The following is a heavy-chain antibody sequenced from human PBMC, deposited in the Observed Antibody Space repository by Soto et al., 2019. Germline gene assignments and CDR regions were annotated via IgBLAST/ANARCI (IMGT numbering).Heavy chain of an antibody. CDR3: ARLIAYYDILTGDNWFDP. J-gene: IGHJ5*02. CDR2: IYYSGST. Sequence: QVQLQESGPGLVKPSQTLSLTCTVSGGSISSGGYYWSWIRQHPGKGLEWIGYIYYSGSTYYNPSLKSRVTISVDTSKNQFTLKLSSVTAADTAVYYCARLIAYYDILTGDNWFDPWGQGTLVTVSS. D-gene: IGHD3-9*01. V-gene: IGHV4-31*03. CDR1: GGSISSGGYY.